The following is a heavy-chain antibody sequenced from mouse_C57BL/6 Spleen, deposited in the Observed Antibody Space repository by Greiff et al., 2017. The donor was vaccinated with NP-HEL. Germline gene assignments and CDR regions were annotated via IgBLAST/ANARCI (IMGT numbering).Heavy chain of an antibody. J-gene: IGHJ3*01. Sequence: QVQLQQPGAELVKPGASVKLSCKASGYTFTSYWMQWVKQRPGQGLEWIGEIDPSDSYTNYNQKFKGKATLTVDTSSSTAYMQLSSLTSEDSAVYYCARREKALRGFAYWGQGTLVTVSA. V-gene: IGHV1-50*01. CDR2: IDPSDSYT. CDR1: GYTFTSYW. CDR3: ARREKALRGFAY.